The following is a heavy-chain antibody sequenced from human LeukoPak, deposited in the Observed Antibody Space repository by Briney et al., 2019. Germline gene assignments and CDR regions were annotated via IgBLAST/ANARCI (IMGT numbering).Heavy chain of an antibody. CDR3: TTLTHYDILTGYSPLKY. Sequence: VGSLRLSCAASGFTFSNAWMSWVRQAPGKGLEWVGRIKSKTDGGTTDYAAPVKGGFTISRDDSKNTLYLQMNSLKTEDTAVYYCTTLTHYDILTGYSPLKYWGQGTLVTVSS. CDR2: IKSKTDGGTT. D-gene: IGHD3-9*01. CDR1: GFTFSNAW. V-gene: IGHV3-15*01. J-gene: IGHJ4*02.